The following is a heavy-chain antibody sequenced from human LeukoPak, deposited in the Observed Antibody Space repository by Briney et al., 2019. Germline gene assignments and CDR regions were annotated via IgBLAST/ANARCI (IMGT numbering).Heavy chain of an antibody. CDR1: GGTFSSYA. V-gene: IGHV1-69*01. Sequence: GSSVKVSCKASGGTFSSYAISWVRQAPGQGLEWMGGIIPIFGTANYAQKFQGRVTITADESTSTAYTELSSLRSEDTAVYYCARDEGIRNGSYSSPFDYWGQGTLVTVSS. CDR2: IIPIFGTA. CDR3: ARDEGIRNGSYSSPFDY. D-gene: IGHD1-26*01. J-gene: IGHJ4*02.